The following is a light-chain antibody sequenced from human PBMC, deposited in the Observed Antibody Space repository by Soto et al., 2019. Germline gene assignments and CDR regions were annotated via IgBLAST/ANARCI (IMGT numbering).Light chain of an antibody. CDR1: QGISNF. J-gene: IGKJ1*01. CDR2: AAS. CDR3: QKYHSAPPS. Sequence: DIQLTQSPSSLSASVGDRVTITCRESQGISNFVAGYQQKPGTVPKLLIYAASTLQSGVPSRFSGSGSGTLFTLSISSLQPEDVGTFYCQKYHSAPPSFGLGTRVEVK. V-gene: IGKV1-27*01.